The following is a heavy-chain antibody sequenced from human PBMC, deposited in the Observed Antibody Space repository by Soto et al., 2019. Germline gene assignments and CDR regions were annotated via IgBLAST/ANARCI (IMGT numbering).Heavy chain of an antibody. CDR3: AHSHGYGSGSYYNYNWFDP. V-gene: IGHV2-5*02. CDR2: IYWDDDK. J-gene: IGHJ5*02. D-gene: IGHD3-10*01. CDR1: GFSLSTSGVG. Sequence: QITLKESGPTLVKPTQTLTLTCTFSGFSLSTSGVGVGWIRQPPGKALEWLALIYWDDDKRYSPSLKSRLTITKDPYKTQVVLTITNMDPVDTATYYCAHSHGYGSGSYYNYNWFDPWGQGTLVTVSS.